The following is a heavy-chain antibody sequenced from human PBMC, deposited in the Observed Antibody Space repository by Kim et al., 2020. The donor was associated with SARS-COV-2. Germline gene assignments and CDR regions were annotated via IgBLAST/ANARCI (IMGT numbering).Heavy chain of an antibody. CDR3: ARRYVAGYYVDY. J-gene: IGHJ4*02. Sequence: NPAIESRVTISVDTSKNQFSLKLRSVTAADTAVYYCARRYVAGYYVDYWGQGTLVTVSS. D-gene: IGHD6-19*01. V-gene: IGHV4-39*01.